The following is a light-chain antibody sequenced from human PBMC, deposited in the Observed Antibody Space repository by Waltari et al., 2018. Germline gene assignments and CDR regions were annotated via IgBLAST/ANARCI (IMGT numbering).Light chain of an antibody. Sequence: DVQMTQSPSSLSASLGDTVTIPCRASQFVGAYVNWYQHTPGKVPKLLIYGASTLKSGVPSRFSGSLSGTDFTLTITSLQPEDSATYYCQQSYSSEITFGQGTRLQIK. CDR1: QFVGAY. CDR2: GAS. V-gene: IGKV1-39*01. J-gene: IGKJ5*01. CDR3: QQSYSSEIT.